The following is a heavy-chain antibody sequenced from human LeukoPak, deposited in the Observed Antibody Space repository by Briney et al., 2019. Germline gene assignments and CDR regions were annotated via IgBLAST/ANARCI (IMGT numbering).Heavy chain of an antibody. D-gene: IGHD6-19*01. Sequence: PSETLSLTCAVYGGSLSGYYWTWIRQPPGKGLEWIGEINHSGSTNYNPPLKSRVTISVDTSKNQFSLKLTSVTAADTAVYYCARGYSSGFNWFDPWGQGTLVTVSS. CDR1: GGSLSGYY. CDR2: INHSGST. J-gene: IGHJ5*02. V-gene: IGHV4-34*01. CDR3: ARGYSSGFNWFDP.